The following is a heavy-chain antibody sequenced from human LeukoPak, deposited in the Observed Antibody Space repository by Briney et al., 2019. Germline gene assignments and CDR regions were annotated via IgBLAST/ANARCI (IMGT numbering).Heavy chain of an antibody. CDR1: GGSISSYY. CDR3: ARSLYGGMDV. V-gene: IGHV4-4*07. CDR2: IYSSGST. D-gene: IGHD4-17*01. J-gene: IGHJ6*02. Sequence: SETLSLTCTVSGGSISSYYWSWIRQPAGKGLEWIGHIYSSGSTSYSPSLKSRVTMSVDTSKNQFSLKLSSVTAADTAVYYCARSLYGGMDVWGQGTTVTVSS.